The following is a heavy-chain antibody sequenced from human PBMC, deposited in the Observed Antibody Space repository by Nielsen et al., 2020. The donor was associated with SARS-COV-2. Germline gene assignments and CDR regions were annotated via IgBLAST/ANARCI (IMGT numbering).Heavy chain of an antibody. CDR3: TPMQDIVVIHDFDY. CDR2: IKSKTDGGTT. J-gene: IGHJ4*02. D-gene: IGHD2-2*01. Sequence: WIRQPPGKGLEWVGRIKSKTDGGTTDYAAPVKGRFSISRDDSKNTLYLQLNSLKTEDTAVYYCTPMQDIVVIHDFDYWGQGTLVTVSS. V-gene: IGHV3-15*01.